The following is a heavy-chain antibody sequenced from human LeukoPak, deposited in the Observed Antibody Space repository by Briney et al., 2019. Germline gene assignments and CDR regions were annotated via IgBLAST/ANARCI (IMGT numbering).Heavy chain of an antibody. CDR2: IIPIFGTA. J-gene: IGHJ3*02. V-gene: IGHV1-69*05. CDR1: GGTFSSYA. D-gene: IGHD3-10*01. Sequence: SVKVSCKASGGTFSSYAISWVRQAPGQGLEWMGGIIPIFGTANYAQKFQGRVTITTDESTSTAYMELSSLRSEDTAVYYCATYYYGSGTPRPNDAFDIWGQGTMVTVSS. CDR3: ATYYYGSGTPRPNDAFDI.